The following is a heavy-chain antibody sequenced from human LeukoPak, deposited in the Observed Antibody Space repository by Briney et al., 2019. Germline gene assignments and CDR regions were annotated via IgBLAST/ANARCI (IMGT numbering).Heavy chain of an antibody. CDR2: IYTSGST. CDR1: GGSISSGSYY. V-gene: IGHV4-61*02. D-gene: IGHD3-3*01. Sequence: SQTLSLTCTVSGGSISSGSYYWSWIRQPAGKGLEWIGRIYTSGSTNYSPSLKSRVTISVDTSKNQFSLKLSSVTAADTAVYYCARARITIFGVVIIRGDAFDIWGQGTMVTVSS. CDR3: ARARITIFGVVIIRGDAFDI. J-gene: IGHJ3*02.